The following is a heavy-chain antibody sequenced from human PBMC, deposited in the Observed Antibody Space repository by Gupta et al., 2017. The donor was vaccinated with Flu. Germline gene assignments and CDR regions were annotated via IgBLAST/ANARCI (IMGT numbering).Heavy chain of an antibody. CDR3: VRDHDWAFTN. J-gene: IGHJ4*02. V-gene: IGHV3-48*02. CDR2: MGSGGNV. D-gene: IGHD3-9*01. Sequence: EVHLVESGGHLVQPGGSLRLSCAASGVIFSDSHMNWVRQAPGKGLEWVAYMGSGGNVDNADSVKGRFTISRDNAKNSLYLEMNSLRDEDTALYYCVRDHDWAFTNWGQGTLVTVSS. CDR1: GVIFSDSH.